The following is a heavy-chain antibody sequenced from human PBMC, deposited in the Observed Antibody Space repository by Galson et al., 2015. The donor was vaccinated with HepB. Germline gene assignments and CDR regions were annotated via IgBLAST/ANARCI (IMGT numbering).Heavy chain of an antibody. CDR1: GFSLSNARMG. D-gene: IGHD1-26*01. V-gene: IGHV2-26*01. Sequence: PALVKPTQTLTLTCTVSGFSLSNARMGVSWIRQPPGKALEWLAHIFSNDEKSYSTSLKSRLTISKDTSKSQVVLTMTNMDPVDTATYYCARMVAARGWEDFDYWGQGTLVTVSS. CDR3: ARMVAARGWEDFDY. CDR2: IFSNDEK. J-gene: IGHJ4*02.